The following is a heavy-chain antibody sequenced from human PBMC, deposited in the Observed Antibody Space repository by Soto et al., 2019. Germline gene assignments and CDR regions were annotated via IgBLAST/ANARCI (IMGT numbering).Heavy chain of an antibody. CDR2: INPSGGST. Sequence: ASVKVSCKASGYTFTSYYMHWVRQAPGQGLEWMGIINPSGGSTSYAQKFQGRVTITADKSTSTAYMELSSLRSEDTAVYYCARAAYDSSGYYYVFSFDYWGQGTLVTVSS. D-gene: IGHD3-22*01. CDR3: ARAAYDSSGYYYVFSFDY. J-gene: IGHJ4*02. CDR1: GYTFTSYY. V-gene: IGHV1-46*01.